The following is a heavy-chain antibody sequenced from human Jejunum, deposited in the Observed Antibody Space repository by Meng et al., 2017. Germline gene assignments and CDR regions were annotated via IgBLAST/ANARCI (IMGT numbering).Heavy chain of an antibody. CDR2: VFHTGSS. Sequence: VHLQGSGPRLVKASGTLSLPCAVSGGSISSTNWWRWVRQPPGKGPEWIGDVFHTGSSNYSPSLRSRVTISVDKSKNQFSLKLNSVTAADTAVYYCARDQWFERYWGVWFDPWGQGTLVTVSS. CDR1: GGSISSTNW. V-gene: IGHV4-4*02. D-gene: IGHD3-10*01. CDR3: ARDQWFERYWGVWFDP. J-gene: IGHJ5*02.